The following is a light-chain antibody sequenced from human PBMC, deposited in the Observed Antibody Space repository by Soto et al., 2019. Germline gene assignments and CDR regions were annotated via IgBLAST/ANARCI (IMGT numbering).Light chain of an antibody. CDR1: SSDVGGYNY. CDR2: DVS. V-gene: IGLV2-14*03. J-gene: IGLJ1*01. Sequence: QSVLTQPASVSGSPGQSITISCTGTSSDVGGYNYVSWYQHHPGKAPKLMIYDVSNRPSGVSNRFSSSKSGNTASLTISGLQPEDGADYYCCSYTTSNTRQIVFGTGTKVTVL. CDR3: CSYTTSNTRQIV.